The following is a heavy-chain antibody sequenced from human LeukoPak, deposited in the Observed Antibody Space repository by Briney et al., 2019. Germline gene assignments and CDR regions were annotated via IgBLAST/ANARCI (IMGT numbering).Heavy chain of an antibody. CDR2: IGADGVTT. Sequence: PGGSLRLSCAASGFTFTSFPMSWVRRAPGKGLEYPSLIGADGVTTYYADSVKGRFTISRDNSNNTLYLQMNSLRAGDTAVYYCAKTWFGDLEIRFDPWGQGTLVTVSS. J-gene: IGHJ5*02. CDR3: AKTWFGDLEIRFDP. D-gene: IGHD3-10*01. CDR1: GFTFTSFP. V-gene: IGHV3-23*01.